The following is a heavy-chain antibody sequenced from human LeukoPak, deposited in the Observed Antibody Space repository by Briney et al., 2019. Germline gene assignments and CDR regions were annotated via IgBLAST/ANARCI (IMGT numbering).Heavy chain of an antibody. CDR2: ISGTVGST. D-gene: IGHD5-12*01. Sequence: PGGSLRLSCAASGFTFSHYAMSWVRQPPGKGLEWVSGISGTVGSTYYADSVKGRFTISRDNSKNTLYLQMNSLRAEDTAVYYCAKDYTGYSGYDSDYWGQGTLVTVSS. V-gene: IGHV3-23*01. CDR3: AKDYTGYSGYDSDY. CDR1: GFTFSHYA. J-gene: IGHJ4*02.